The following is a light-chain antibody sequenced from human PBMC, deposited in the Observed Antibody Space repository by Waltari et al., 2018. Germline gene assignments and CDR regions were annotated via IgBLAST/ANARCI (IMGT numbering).Light chain of an antibody. V-gene: IGLV2-14*04. J-gene: IGLJ3*02. CDR2: DVT. CDR3: TSYTTSSTWV. Sequence: WYQQHPGKVPKLMIFDVTKRPSGVSDRFFGSKSANMASLTISGLQAEDEANYYCTSYTTSSTWVFGGGTRLTVL.